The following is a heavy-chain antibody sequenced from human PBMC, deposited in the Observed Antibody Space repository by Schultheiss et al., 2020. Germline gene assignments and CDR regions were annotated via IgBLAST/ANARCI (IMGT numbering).Heavy chain of an antibody. V-gene: IGHV3-53*01. CDR2: IYSGGST. D-gene: IGHD4-11*01. CDR1: GFTFSSYA. J-gene: IGHJ4*02. CDR3: TTITVMSTHSDY. Sequence: GGSLRLSCAASGFTFSSYAMSWVRQAPGKGLEWVSVIYSGGSTYYADSVKGRFTISRDNSKNTLYLQMNSLRAEDTAVYYCTTITVMSTHSDYWGQGTLVTVSS.